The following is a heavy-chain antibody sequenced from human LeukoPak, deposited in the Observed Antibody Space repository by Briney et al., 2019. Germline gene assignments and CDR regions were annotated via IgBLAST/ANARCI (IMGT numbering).Heavy chain of an antibody. CDR3: ARRKTYYYDSSGYRFDY. CDR1: GYSISSGYY. D-gene: IGHD3-22*01. J-gene: IGHJ4*02. V-gene: IGHV4-38-2*01. Sequence: PSEALSLTCAVSGYSISSGYYWGWIRQPPGKGLEWIGSIYYSGSTYYNPSLKSRVTISVDTSKNQFSLKLSSVTAADTAVYYCARRKTYYYDSSGYRFDYWGQGTLVTVSS. CDR2: IYYSGST.